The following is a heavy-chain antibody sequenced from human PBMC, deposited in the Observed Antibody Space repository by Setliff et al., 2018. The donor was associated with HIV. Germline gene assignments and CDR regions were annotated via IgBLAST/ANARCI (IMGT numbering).Heavy chain of an antibody. CDR2: INHGGST. D-gene: IGHD3-22*01. V-gene: IGHV4-39*07. J-gene: IGHJ6*03. CDR3: AREGAPRYDSSSYYMDV. Sequence: PSETLSLTCSVSGDSISSGSYFWGWIRQTPGRGLAWIGEINHGGSTIYNPSLKSRVTISIDTAKNQFSLRLTSVTAADTAVYYCAREGAPRYDSSSYYMDVWGKGTTVTVS. CDR1: GDSISSGSYF.